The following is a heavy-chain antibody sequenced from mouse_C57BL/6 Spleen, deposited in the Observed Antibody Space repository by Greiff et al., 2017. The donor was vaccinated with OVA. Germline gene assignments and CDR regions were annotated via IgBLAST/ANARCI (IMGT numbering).Heavy chain of an antibody. CDR3: ARRSLDSNHGIYYYAMDY. D-gene: IGHD2-5*01. CDR2: IDPSDSYT. Sequence: VQLQQSGAELVMPGASVKLSCKASGYTFTSYWMHWVKQRPGQGLEWIGEIDPSDSYTNYNQKFKGKSTLTVDKSSSTAYMQLSSLTSEDSAVYYCARRSLDSNHGIYYYAMDYWGQGTSVTVSS. J-gene: IGHJ4*01. CDR1: GYTFTSYW. V-gene: IGHV1-69*01.